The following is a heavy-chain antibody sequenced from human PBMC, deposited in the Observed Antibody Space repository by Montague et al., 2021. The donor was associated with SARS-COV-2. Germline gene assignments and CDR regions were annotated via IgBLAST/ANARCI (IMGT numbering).Heavy chain of an antibody. CDR3: ARDDIVLQGVTKGMDV. J-gene: IGHJ6*02. CDR1: GGSISSSSYY. V-gene: IGHV4-39*07. Sequence: SETLSLPCTVSGGSISSSSYYWGWIRQPPGKGLEWIGSIYYSGSTYYNPSLKSRVTISVDTSKNQFSLKLSSVTAADTAVYYCARDDIVLQGVTKGMDVWGQGTTVTVPS. D-gene: IGHD3-10*01. CDR2: IYYSGST.